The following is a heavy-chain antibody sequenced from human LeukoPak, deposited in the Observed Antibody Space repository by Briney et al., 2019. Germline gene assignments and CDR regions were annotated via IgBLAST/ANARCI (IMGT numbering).Heavy chain of an antibody. D-gene: IGHD4-17*01. CDR2: IYSGGST. Sequence: PGGSLRLSCAASGFTVSSNYMSWVRQAPGKGLEWVSVIYSGGSTYYADSVKGRFTISRDSSKNTLYLQLNSLGVEDTAIYYCASDYGNPDVVDYWGQGTLVTVFS. V-gene: IGHV3-66*02. J-gene: IGHJ4*02. CDR1: GFTVSSNY. CDR3: ASDYGNPDVVDY.